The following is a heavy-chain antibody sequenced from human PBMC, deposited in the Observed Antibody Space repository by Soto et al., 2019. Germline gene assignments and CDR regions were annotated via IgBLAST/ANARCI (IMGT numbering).Heavy chain of an antibody. CDR2: IYYSGST. CDR1: GGSISSYY. Sequence: SETLSLTCTVSGGSISSYYWSWIRQPPGKGLEWIGYIYYSGSTNYNPSLKSRVTISVDTSKNQFSLKLSSVTAADTAVYYCARYIMGTNYYYYGMDLRGQGTTVTVSS. J-gene: IGHJ6*02. CDR3: ARYIMGTNYYYYGMDL. D-gene: IGHD5-12*01. V-gene: IGHV4-59*01.